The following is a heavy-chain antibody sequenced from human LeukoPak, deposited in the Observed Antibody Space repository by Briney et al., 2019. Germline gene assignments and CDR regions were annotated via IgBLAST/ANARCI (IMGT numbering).Heavy chain of an antibody. D-gene: IGHD3-16*02. CDR2: IEKNTDGGTT. CDR1: GFTFNRYW. CDR3: TTGFSFIDF. V-gene: IGHV3-15*04. J-gene: IGHJ1*01. Sequence: GSLRLSCVASGFTFNRYWMSWVRQAPGKGLEWVGRIEKNTDGGTTDYAAPVKGRFTISRHDSENTMYLQMNSLETEDTAVYYCTTGFSFIDFWGRGTLVTVST.